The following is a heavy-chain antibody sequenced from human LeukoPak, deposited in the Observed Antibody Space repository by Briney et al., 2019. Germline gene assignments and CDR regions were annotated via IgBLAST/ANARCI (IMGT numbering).Heavy chain of an antibody. Sequence: PGGSLRLSCAASGFTFSNYAMTWVRQAPGKGLEWVSALSGSGGSAYYADSVKGRFTISRDNSKNTLYLQMNSLRAEDTAVYYCAIDPNWGTHSWGQGVLVTVSS. CDR3: AIDPNWGTHS. J-gene: IGHJ4*02. CDR2: LSGSGGSA. V-gene: IGHV3-23*01. D-gene: IGHD7-27*01. CDR1: GFTFSNYA.